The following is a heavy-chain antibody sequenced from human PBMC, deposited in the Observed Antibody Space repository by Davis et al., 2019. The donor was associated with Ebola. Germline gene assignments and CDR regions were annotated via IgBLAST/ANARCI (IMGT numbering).Heavy chain of an antibody. CDR1: GGSFSGYY. Sequence: PGGSLRLSCAVYGGSFSGYYWSWIRQPPGKGLEWIGEINHSGSTNYNPSLKSRVTISVDTSKNQFSLKLTSVTAADTAVYYCATRQLDYDFWSGYYPSNWFDPWGQGTLVTVSS. J-gene: IGHJ5*02. D-gene: IGHD3-3*01. CDR2: INHSGST. CDR3: ATRQLDYDFWSGYYPSNWFDP. V-gene: IGHV4-34*01.